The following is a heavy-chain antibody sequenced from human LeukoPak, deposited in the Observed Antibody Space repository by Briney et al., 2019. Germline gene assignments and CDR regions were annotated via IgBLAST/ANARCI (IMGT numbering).Heavy chain of an antibody. D-gene: IGHD3-9*01. CDR3: ARGGTDYDILTKYYFDY. CDR1: GDSINSLDL. V-gene: IGHV4-4*02. CDR2: MYLSGTT. Sequence: SETLSLTCTVSGDSINSLDLWSWVRQPPGKGLEWIGEMYLSGTTHSNPSVKSRVTISIDKSKNQFFLNLSSVTAADTAVYYCARGGTDYDILTKYYFDYWGQGTLVTVSS. J-gene: IGHJ4*02.